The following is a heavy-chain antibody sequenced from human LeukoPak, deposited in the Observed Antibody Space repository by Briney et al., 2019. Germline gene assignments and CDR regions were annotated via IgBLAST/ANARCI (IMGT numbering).Heavy chain of an antibody. V-gene: IGHV4-4*07. CDR2: IYTSGST. CDR3: ARAGDDYGDFFDY. J-gene: IGHJ4*02. CDR1: GGSISSYY. Sequence: PSETLFLTCTVSGGSISSYYWSWIRQPPGKGLEWIGRIYTSGSTNYNPSLKSRVTMSVDTSKNQFSLKLSSVTAADTAVYYCARAGDDYGDFFDYWGQGTLVTVSS. D-gene: IGHD4-17*01.